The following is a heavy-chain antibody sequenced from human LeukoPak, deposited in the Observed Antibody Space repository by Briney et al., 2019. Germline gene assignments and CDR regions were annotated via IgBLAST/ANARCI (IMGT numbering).Heavy chain of an antibody. J-gene: IGHJ5*02. CDR2: TYYRSKWYN. CDR3: ARAPYGSSSSGKHWFDP. Sequence: SQTLSLTCAISGDSVSSNSAAWNWIRQSPSRGLEWLGRTYYRSKWYNDYAVSVKSRITINPDTSKNQFSLQLNSVTPEDTAVYYCARAPYGSSSSGKHWFDPWGQGTLVTVSS. CDR1: GDSVSSNSAA. D-gene: IGHD6-6*01. V-gene: IGHV6-1*01.